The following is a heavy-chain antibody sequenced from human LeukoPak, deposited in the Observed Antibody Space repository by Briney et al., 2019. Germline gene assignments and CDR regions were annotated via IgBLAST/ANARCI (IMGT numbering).Heavy chain of an antibody. CDR2: IYSGGST. Sequence: QPGGSLRLSCAASGFTVSSNYMSWVRQAPGKGLEWVSLIYSGGSTYYADSVKGRFTISRDNSKNKLYLQMNSLRAEDTAVYCCARRAGGYSHPYDYWGQGTLVTVSS. CDR1: GFTVSSNY. V-gene: IGHV3-53*01. CDR3: ARRAGGYSHPYDY. D-gene: IGHD4-23*01. J-gene: IGHJ4*02.